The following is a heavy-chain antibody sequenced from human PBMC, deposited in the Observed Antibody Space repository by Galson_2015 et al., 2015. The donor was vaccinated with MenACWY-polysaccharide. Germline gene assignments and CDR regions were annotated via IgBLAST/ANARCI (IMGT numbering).Heavy chain of an antibody. J-gene: IGHJ4*01. CDR2: IGTSSSTI. CDR3: ARGYMVRGGYFDP. CDR1: GFSFSSYS. Sequence: SLRLSCAASGFSFSSYSMNWVRQAPGKGLEWVSYIGTSSSTISYADSVKGRFTISRDNAENSLYLQMNSLRVEDTAVYYCARGYMVRGGYFDPWGHGTLVTVSS. V-gene: IGHV3-48*01. D-gene: IGHD3-10*01.